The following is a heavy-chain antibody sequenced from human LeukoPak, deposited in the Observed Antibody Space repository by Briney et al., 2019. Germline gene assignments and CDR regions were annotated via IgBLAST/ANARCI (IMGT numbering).Heavy chain of an antibody. CDR1: GFRFSSNG. CDR2: ISDDGSKV. J-gene: IGHJ5*02. Sequence: GGSLRLSCAASGFRFSSNGMHWVRQAPGKGLEWVAVISDDGSKVYYGDSVKGRFTISRDNSKNTLNLQMDSLRADDTAVYYCGKGPGYSVYDNLPHHWGQGTLVTVSS. V-gene: IGHV3-30*18. CDR3: GKGPGYSVYDNLPHH. D-gene: IGHD5/OR15-5a*01.